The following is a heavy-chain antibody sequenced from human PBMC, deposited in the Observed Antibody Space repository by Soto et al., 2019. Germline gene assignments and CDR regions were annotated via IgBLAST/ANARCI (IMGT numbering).Heavy chain of an antibody. V-gene: IGHV4-59*01. Sequence: PSETLSLTCTVSGGSISSYYWSWIRQPPGKGLEWIGYIYYSGSTNYNPSLKSRVTISVDTSKNQFSLKLSSVTAADTAVYYYARNIVVVVAGDAFDIWGQGTMVTVS. CDR1: GGSISSYY. CDR3: ARNIVVVVAGDAFDI. CDR2: IYYSGST. D-gene: IGHD2-15*01. J-gene: IGHJ3*02.